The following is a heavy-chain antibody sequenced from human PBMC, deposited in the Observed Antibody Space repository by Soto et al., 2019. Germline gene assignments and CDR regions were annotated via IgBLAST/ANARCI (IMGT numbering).Heavy chain of an antibody. CDR1: GGSISGYY. CDR2: IYSRGST. Sequence: PSETLSLTCSVSGGSISGYYWSWIRQPPEKGLEWIGYIYSRGSTNYNPSLKSRVTISGDTSKNQFSLILSSVTAADTAVYYCARSIAAADNSDYYYYIDVWAEGTTVTVSS. CDR3: ARSIAAADNSDYYYYIDV. D-gene: IGHD6-13*01. V-gene: IGHV4-59*01. J-gene: IGHJ6*03.